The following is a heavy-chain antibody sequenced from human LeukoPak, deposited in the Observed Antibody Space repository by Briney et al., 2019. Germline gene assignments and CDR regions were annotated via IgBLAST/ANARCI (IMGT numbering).Heavy chain of an antibody. CDR3: ARARGGDFDI. CDR2: INTDGSRT. J-gene: IGHJ3*02. Sequence: TGGSLRLSCAASGFIFREYWMHWVRQAPGKGLVWVSRINTDGSRTTYVDSVKGRFTTSRDNANNTLYLQMNSLRAEDSALYYCARARGGDFDIWGQGTMVTVSS. CDR1: GFIFREYW. D-gene: IGHD3-16*01. V-gene: IGHV3-74*01.